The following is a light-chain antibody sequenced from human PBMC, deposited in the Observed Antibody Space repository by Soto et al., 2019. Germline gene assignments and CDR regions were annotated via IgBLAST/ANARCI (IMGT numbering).Light chain of an antibody. CDR2: GAS. V-gene: IGKV3-20*01. Sequence: PGDRATLSCRSSQSAYSSYLSWYQHKPGQAPRLVIYGASSRATGIPDRFTGSGSGTDFTLTISRLEPEDFAVYYCQQYGSSPLTFGGGTKVDIK. CDR3: QQYGSSPLT. CDR1: QSAYSSY. J-gene: IGKJ4*01.